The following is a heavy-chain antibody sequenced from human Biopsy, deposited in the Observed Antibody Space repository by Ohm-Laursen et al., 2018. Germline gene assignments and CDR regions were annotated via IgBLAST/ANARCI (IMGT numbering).Heavy chain of an antibody. V-gene: IGHV3-11*01. J-gene: IGHJ6*02. Sequence: SLRLSCTAPGFTFSDYYMSWIRQAPGKGLEWVSYITSGGSTTDYADSVKGRFTISRDNAKSSLFLQMSSLRAEDTAVYYCARDVEGFYSYAMDVWGQGTTVTVSS. CDR2: ITSGGSTT. CDR1: GFTFSDYY. D-gene: IGHD5-24*01. CDR3: ARDVEGFYSYAMDV.